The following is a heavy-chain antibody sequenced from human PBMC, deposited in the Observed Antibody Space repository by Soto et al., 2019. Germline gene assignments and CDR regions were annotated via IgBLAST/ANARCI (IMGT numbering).Heavy chain of an antibody. CDR1: GYTFTNYD. D-gene: IGHD3-10*01. Sequence: ASVKVSCKASGYTFTNYDINWLRQATGQGLEWMGWMSPNSGNTGYAQKFQGRVSMTRNTSISTAYMELSTLRSEDTAVYYCARPLSGSYPNWGQGTLVTVS. V-gene: IGHV1-8*01. CDR2: MSPNSGNT. J-gene: IGHJ4*02. CDR3: ARPLSGSYPN.